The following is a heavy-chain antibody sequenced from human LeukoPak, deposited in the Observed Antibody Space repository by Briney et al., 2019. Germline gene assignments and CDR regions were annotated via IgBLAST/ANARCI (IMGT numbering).Heavy chain of an antibody. V-gene: IGHV3-30*18. Sequence: GGSLRLSCAASGFTFSSCGIHWVRQAPGKGLEWVAVISHDGSNKYYADSVKGRFTISRDNFKSTLYLHMSSLRAEDTALYYCAKDGRSARLGYYFDYWGQGTLVTVSS. CDR2: ISHDGSNK. J-gene: IGHJ4*02. CDR1: GFTFSSCG. D-gene: IGHD2-15*01. CDR3: AKDGRSARLGYYFDY.